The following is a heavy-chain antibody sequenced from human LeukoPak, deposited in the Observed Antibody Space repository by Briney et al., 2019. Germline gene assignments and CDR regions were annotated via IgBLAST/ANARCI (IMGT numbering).Heavy chain of an antibody. CDR2: ISYDGSNK. J-gene: IGHJ4*02. Sequence: PGGSLRLSCAASGFTFSSYAMHWVRQAPGKGLEWVAVISYDGSNKYYADSVKGRFTISRDNSKNTLYLQMNSLRAEDTAVYYCAKDSYTNSGYDSLDYWGQGTLVTVSS. CDR1: GFTFSSYA. CDR3: AKDSYTNSGYDSLDY. D-gene: IGHD5-12*01. V-gene: IGHV3-30*04.